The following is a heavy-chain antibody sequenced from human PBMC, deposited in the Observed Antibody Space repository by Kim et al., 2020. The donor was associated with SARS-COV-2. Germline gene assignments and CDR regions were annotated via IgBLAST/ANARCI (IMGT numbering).Heavy chain of an antibody. CDR1: GGSISSSSYY. CDR2: IYYSGST. Sequence: SETLSLTCTVSGGSISSSSYYWGWIRQPPGKGLEWIGSIYYSGSTYYNPSLKSRVTISVDTSKNQSSLKLSSVTAADTAVYYCARESTVTTKGLDYWGQGALVTVSS. J-gene: IGHJ4*02. CDR3: ARESTVTTKGLDY. V-gene: IGHV4-39*07. D-gene: IGHD4-17*01.